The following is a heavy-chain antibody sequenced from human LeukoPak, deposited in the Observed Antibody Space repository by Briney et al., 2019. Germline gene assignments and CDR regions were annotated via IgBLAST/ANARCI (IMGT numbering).Heavy chain of an antibody. CDR2: MNPNSGNT. V-gene: IGHV1-8*03. CDR1: EYTFTSYD. CDR3: ARAPSWGGNSLGGSSSYYIDV. Sequence: GASVKVSCKASEYTFTSYDINWVRQATGQGLEWMGWMNPNSGNTGYAQKFQGRVTITRNTSINTAYMELSSLRSEETAVYYCARAPSWGGNSLGGSSSYYIDVWGKGTTVTVSS. D-gene: IGHD4-23*01. J-gene: IGHJ6*03.